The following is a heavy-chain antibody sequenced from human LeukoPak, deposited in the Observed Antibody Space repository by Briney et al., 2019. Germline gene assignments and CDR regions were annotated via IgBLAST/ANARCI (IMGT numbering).Heavy chain of an antibody. D-gene: IGHD2-2*01. CDR2: IYYSGST. CDR1: GGSISSYY. J-gene: IGHJ6*03. Sequence: SETLSLTCTVSGGSISSYYWSWIRQPPGKGLEWIGYIYYSGSTNYNPSLKSRVTISVDTSKNQFSLKLSSVTAADTAVYYCARNVVPAADYYYYYMDVWGKGTTVTVSS. V-gene: IGHV4-59*01. CDR3: ARNVVPAADYYYYYMDV.